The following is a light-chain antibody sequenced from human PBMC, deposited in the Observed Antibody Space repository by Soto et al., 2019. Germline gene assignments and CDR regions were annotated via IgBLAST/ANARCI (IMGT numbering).Light chain of an antibody. CDR1: STDVGRYNY. CDR2: DVS. CDR3: TSYTSDSTYV. J-gene: IGLJ1*01. V-gene: IGLV2-14*01. Sequence: SALIQPASVYGSPVQSITLSCPGTSTDVGRYNYVSWYQQHPGKAPKLMVYDVSNRPSWVSNRFSGSKSGITASLTISGLQAEDEADYYCTSYTSDSTYVFGTGTKVTVL.